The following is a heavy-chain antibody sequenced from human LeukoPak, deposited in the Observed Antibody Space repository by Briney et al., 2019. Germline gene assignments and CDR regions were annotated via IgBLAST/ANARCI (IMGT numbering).Heavy chain of an antibody. D-gene: IGHD6-13*01. V-gene: IGHV3-11*06. CDR1: GFTFSDYY. CDR2: ISGSGSYT. Sequence: YPGGSLRLSCAASGFTFSDYYMTWIRQAPGKGLEWLSYISGSGSYTNYADSVKGRFTTSRDNAKNSLYLQMNSLRAEDTAVYYCARVGSIAAAGTPDYWGQGTLVTVSS. J-gene: IGHJ4*02. CDR3: ARVGSIAAAGTPDY.